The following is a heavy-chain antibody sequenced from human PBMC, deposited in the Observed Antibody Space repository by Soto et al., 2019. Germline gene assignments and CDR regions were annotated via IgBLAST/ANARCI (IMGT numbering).Heavy chain of an antibody. D-gene: IGHD3-22*01. CDR2: INPNSGGT. CDR1: GYTFTGYY. CDR3: ARGKNYYDSSGYLIDY. J-gene: IGHJ4*02. V-gene: IGHV1-2*02. Sequence: ASVKVSCKASGYTFTGYYMHWVRQAPGQGLEWMGWINPNSGGTNYAQKFQGRVTMTRDTSISTAYMELSRLRSDDTAVYYCARGKNYYDSSGYLIDYWGQGTLVTVSS.